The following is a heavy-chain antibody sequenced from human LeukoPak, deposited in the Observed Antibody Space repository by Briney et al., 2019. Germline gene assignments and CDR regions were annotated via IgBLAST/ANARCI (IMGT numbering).Heavy chain of an antibody. D-gene: IGHD6-13*01. V-gene: IGHV4-39*07. J-gene: IGHJ4*02. CDR1: GDSISSSNYY. Sequence: SETLSLTCTVSGDSISSSNYYWGWIRQPPGKGLEWIGTIYYSGATQYSPSLKSRVTISVDTSKNQFSLKLSSVTAADTAVYYCARSGYSSSSMHIDYWGQGTLVTVSS. CDR3: ARSGYSSSSMHIDY. CDR2: IYYSGAT.